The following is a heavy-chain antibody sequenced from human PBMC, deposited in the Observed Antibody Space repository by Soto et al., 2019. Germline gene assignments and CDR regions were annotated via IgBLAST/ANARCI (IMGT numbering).Heavy chain of an antibody. CDR2: MYSVGTT. D-gene: IGHD2-21*01. J-gene: IGHJ4*02. Sequence: EVQLVESGGGLVQPGGSLRLSCAASGFLVSRNYMTWVRQAPGKGLDWVSVMYSVGTTHYVESVKGRFSISRDNSKNTVYLQMSRLTAEDTAVYYCARSPYCGTECNSGYFDYWGQGTLVTVSS. V-gene: IGHV3-53*01. CDR1: GFLVSRNY. CDR3: ARSPYCGTECNSGYFDY.